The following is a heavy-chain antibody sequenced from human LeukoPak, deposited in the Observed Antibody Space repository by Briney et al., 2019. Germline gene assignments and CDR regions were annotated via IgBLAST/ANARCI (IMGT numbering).Heavy chain of an antibody. CDR3: ARDSPISGSYYGGLGF. J-gene: IGHJ4*02. CDR2: INPSGGST. CDR1: GYTFTSYH. D-gene: IGHD1-26*01. V-gene: IGHV1-46*01. Sequence: GASVKVSCKASGYTFTSYHMHWVRQAPGQGLEWMGIINPSGGSTSYAQKFQGRITLTRDTSTSTVYMELSSLRSEDTAVYYCARDSPISGSYYGGLGFWGQGTLLTVSS.